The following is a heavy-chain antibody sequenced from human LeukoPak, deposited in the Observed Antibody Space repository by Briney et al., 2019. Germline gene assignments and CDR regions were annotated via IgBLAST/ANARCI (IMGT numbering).Heavy chain of an antibody. CDR3: AKDYSSFVYYYYMDI. CDR1: GFTFSSYA. D-gene: IGHD6-6*01. CDR2: ISGSGGST. J-gene: IGHJ6*03. Sequence: PGGSLRLSCAASGFTFSSYAMSWVRQAPGKGLEWVSAISGSGGSTYYADSVKGRFTISRDNSKNTLYLQTNSLRAEDTAVYYCAKDYSSFVYYYYMDIWGKGTTVTVSS. V-gene: IGHV3-23*01.